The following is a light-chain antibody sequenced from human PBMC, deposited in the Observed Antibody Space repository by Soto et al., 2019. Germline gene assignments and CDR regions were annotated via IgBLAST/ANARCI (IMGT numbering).Light chain of an antibody. CDR2: GNI. V-gene: IGLV1-40*01. CDR3: QSYDSRLRL. CDR1: SSNIGAGYD. J-gene: IGLJ2*01. Sequence: QSVLTQPPSVSGAPGQRVTISCTGSSSNIGAGYDVHWYQQLPGTAPKLLIYGNINRPSGVPDRFSASKSGTSSSLAITGLRAEDGAECSCQSYDSRLRLFGGGTKLTVL.